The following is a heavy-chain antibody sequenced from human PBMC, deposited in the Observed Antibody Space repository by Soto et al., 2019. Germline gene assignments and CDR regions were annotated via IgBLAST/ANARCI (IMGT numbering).Heavy chain of an antibody. Sequence: SETLSLTCTVSGGSISSYYWSWIRQPPGKGLEWIGYIYYSGSTNYNPSLKSRVTISVDTSKNQFSLKLSPVTAADTAVYYCASYSSSWPYYYYGMDVWGQGTTVTVSS. V-gene: IGHV4-59*01. CDR1: GGSISSYY. CDR3: ASYSSSWPYYYYGMDV. CDR2: IYYSGST. J-gene: IGHJ6*02. D-gene: IGHD6-13*01.